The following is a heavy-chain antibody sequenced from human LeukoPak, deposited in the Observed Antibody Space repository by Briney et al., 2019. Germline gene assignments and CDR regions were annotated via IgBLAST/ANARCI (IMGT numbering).Heavy chain of an antibody. D-gene: IGHD1-26*01. J-gene: IGHJ4*02. CDR3: AKTQEWELLRGPGGYYFDY. Sequence: EASGTLSLTCAVSGGSISSSNWWSWVRRAPGKGLEWVSAISGSGGSTYYADSVKGRFTISRDNSKNTLYLQMNSLRAEDTAVYYCAKTQEWELLRGPGGYYFDYWGQGTLVTVSS. CDR2: ISGSGGST. V-gene: IGHV3-23*01. CDR1: GGSISSSN.